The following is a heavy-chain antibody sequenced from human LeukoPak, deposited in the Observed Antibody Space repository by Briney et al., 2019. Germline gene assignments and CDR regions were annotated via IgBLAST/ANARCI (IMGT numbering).Heavy chain of an antibody. CDR2: IISSSGYI. Sequence: GGSLRLSCAASGFTFSSYSMNWVRQAPGKGLECVSLIISSSGYIYYADSAKGRFTISRDNAKNSLWLQMNSLRAEDTAVYYCARVRSGYYIDYWGQGTLVTVSS. J-gene: IGHJ4*02. D-gene: IGHD3-3*01. CDR1: GFTFSSYS. V-gene: IGHV3-21*01. CDR3: ARVRSGYYIDY.